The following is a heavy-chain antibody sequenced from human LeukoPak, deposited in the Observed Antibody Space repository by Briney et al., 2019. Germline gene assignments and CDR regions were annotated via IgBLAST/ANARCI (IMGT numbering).Heavy chain of an antibody. Sequence: GGSLRLSCAASGFTFRSYWMNWVRQAPGKGLEWVANIKQDGSEKYYVDSVKGRFTISRDNAKNPLSLQMNTLRAEDTAVYYCTREYSGSFDYWGQGTLVTVSS. D-gene: IGHD6-6*01. CDR3: TREYSGSFDY. V-gene: IGHV3-7*05. CDR2: IKQDGSEK. J-gene: IGHJ4*02. CDR1: GFTFRSYW.